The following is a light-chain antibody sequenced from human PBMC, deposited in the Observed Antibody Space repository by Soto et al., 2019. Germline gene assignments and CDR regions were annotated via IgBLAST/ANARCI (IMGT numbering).Light chain of an antibody. CDR2: TYT. CDR3: QSFDSSHVV. J-gene: IGLJ2*01. Sequence: QTVVTQPPSVSGAPGHRITISCTGSNSNIGAGYAVNWYQQLPGTAPKVLIYTYTNRPSGVPDRFSGSQSGTSASLAITGLQAEDEGDYYCQSFDSSHVVFGGGTQLTVL. CDR1: NSNIGAGYA. V-gene: IGLV1-40*01.